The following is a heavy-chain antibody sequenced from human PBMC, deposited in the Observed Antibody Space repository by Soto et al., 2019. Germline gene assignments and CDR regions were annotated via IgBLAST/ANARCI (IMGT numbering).Heavy chain of an antibody. CDR2: ISGSGGST. CDR3: AKKRYYFWSGYYWYYYYGMDV. Sequence: PGGSLRLSCAASGFTFSSYAMSWVRQAPGKGLEWVSAISGSGGSTYYADSVKGRFTSSRDNSKNTLYLQMNSLRAEDTAVYYCAKKRYYFWSGYYWYYYYGMDVWGQGTTVTVSS. V-gene: IGHV3-23*01. J-gene: IGHJ6*02. CDR1: GFTFSSYA. D-gene: IGHD3-3*01.